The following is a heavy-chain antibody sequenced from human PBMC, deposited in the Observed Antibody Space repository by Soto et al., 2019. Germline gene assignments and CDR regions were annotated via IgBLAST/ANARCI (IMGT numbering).Heavy chain of an antibody. CDR2: MYNSGST. CDR3: ASMGYHYGSGSFPVGY. V-gene: IGHV4-59*08. D-gene: IGHD3-10*01. CDR1: GGSISSYY. J-gene: IGHJ4*02. Sequence: SETLSLTCTVSGGSISSYYWTWIRQPPGKGLEWIGFMYNSGSTHYNPSLKSRVTISLDTSKNQFSLNLRSVTAADTAVYYCASMGYHYGSGSFPVGYWGEGTLVTVSS.